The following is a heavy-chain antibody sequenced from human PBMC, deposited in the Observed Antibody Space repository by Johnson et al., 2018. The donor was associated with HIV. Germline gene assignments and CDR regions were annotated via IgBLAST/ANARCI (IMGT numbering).Heavy chain of an antibody. Sequence: QVQLVESGGGLVQQGRSLRLSCEASGFDVTSHYMTWVRQAPGKGLEWVAVISYDGSNKYYADSVKGRFTISRDNPKNTLYLQMNSLRVEDTAVYYCAREGDSSGAGAFDIWGQGTMVTVSS. J-gene: IGHJ3*02. D-gene: IGHD3-22*01. CDR3: AREGDSSGAGAFDI. CDR1: GFDVTSHY. CDR2: ISYDGSNK. V-gene: IGHV3-30*14.